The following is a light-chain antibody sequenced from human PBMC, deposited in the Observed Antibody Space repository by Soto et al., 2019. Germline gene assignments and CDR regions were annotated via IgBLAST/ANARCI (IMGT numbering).Light chain of an antibody. CDR1: QSVSSN. Sequence: EVVMTQSPATLSVSPGERATLSCRASQSVSSNFAWYQQKPGQAPRLLIYGASTRATAIPTRFSGSGAGTEFTLTISRLQSEDFAVYYCQQYNNSPPWTFGQGTKVEIK. J-gene: IGKJ1*01. CDR2: GAS. CDR3: QQYNNSPPWT. V-gene: IGKV3-15*01.